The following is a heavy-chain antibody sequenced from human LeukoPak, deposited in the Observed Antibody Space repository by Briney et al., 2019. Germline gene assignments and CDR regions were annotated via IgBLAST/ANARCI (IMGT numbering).Heavy chain of an antibody. Sequence: GGSLRLSCAASGFTFRSYSMNWVRQAPGKGLECVSSISNSSSYIYYADSVKGRFTISRDNAKNSLYLQMNSVRAEDTAVYYCERLHILTGYYSFDYWGQGTLVTVSS. V-gene: IGHV3-21*01. D-gene: IGHD3-9*01. J-gene: IGHJ4*02. CDR2: ISNSSSYI. CDR1: GFTFRSYS. CDR3: ERLHILTGYYSFDY.